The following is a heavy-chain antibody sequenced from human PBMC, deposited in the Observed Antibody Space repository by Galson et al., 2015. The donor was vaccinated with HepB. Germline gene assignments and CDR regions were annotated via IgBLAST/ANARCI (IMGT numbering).Heavy chain of an antibody. J-gene: IGHJ3*01. CDR2: TYYRSKWFN. CDR3: ARGTRNAFDF. Sequence: CAISGDSVSSTSPAWNWIRQSPSRGLEWLGRTYYRSKWFNDYAVSVQSRITINPDTSKNHFSLRLNSVTPEDTAVYYCARGTRNAFDFWGQGTMVTVSS. D-gene: IGHD1-14*01. V-gene: IGHV6-1*01. CDR1: GDSVSSTSPA.